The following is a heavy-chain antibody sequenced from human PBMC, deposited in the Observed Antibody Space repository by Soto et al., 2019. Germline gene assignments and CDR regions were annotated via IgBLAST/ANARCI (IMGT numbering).Heavy chain of an antibody. D-gene: IGHD6-19*01. Sequence: ASVKISCKASGYTFTSYAMHWVRQAPGQRLEWMGWINAGNGNTKYSQKFQGRVTITRDTSASTAYMELSSLRSEDTAVYYCARDGAVAGLSVYYYYGMDVWGQGTTVTVSS. CDR1: GYTFTSYA. CDR2: INAGNGNT. V-gene: IGHV1-3*01. J-gene: IGHJ6*02. CDR3: ARDGAVAGLSVYYYYGMDV.